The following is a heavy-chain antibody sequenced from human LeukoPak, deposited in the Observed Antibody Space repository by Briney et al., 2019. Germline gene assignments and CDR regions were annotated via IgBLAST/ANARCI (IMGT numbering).Heavy chain of an antibody. J-gene: IGHJ6*02. CDR3: ARDSDSSGWYALDV. CDR2: ISSSSSYI. CDR1: GFTFSNHW. Sequence: GGSLRLSCAASGFTFSNHWMSWVRQAPGKGLEWVSSISSSSSYIYYADSVKGRFTISRDDAKNSLYLQMNSLRAEDTAVYYCARDSDSSGWYALDVWGQGTTVTVSS. V-gene: IGHV3-21*01. D-gene: IGHD6-19*01.